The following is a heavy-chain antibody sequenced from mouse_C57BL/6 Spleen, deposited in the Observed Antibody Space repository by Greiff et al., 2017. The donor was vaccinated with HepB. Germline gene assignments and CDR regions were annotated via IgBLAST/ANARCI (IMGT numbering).Heavy chain of an antibody. CDR2: INPGSGGT. V-gene: IGHV1-54*01. Sequence: LVESGAELVRPGTSVKVSCKASGYAFTNYLIEWVKQRPGQGLEWIGVINPGSGGTNYNEKFKGKATLTADKSSSTAYMQLSSLTSEDSAVYFCARYYGYYYAMDYWGQGTSVTVSS. J-gene: IGHJ4*01. D-gene: IGHD1-1*01. CDR3: ARYYGYYYAMDY. CDR1: GYAFTNYL.